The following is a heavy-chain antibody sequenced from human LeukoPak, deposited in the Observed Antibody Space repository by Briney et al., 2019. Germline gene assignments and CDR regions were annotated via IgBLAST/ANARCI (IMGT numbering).Heavy chain of an antibody. V-gene: IGHV3-7*03. D-gene: IGHD3-9*01. Sequence: AGGSLRLSCAASGFSFTTYWMSWVRQAPGKGLEWVANIKQDGTEKYYVDSVKGRFTISRDNAKNSLYLQMNSLRAEDTALYYCARELHYDILTGYYKVFDYWGQGTLVTVSS. CDR1: GFSFTTYW. CDR3: ARELHYDILTGYYKVFDY. J-gene: IGHJ4*02. CDR2: IKQDGTEK.